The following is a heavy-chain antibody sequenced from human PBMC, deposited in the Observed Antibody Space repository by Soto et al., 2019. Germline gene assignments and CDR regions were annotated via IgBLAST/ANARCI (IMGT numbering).Heavy chain of an antibody. D-gene: IGHD5-12*01. V-gene: IGHV4-31*11. Sequence: PSETLSLTCAVSGGSISSGAYYWSWIRQHPGKGLEWIGYIYYSGSTYYNPSLKSRVTISLDTSKNQFSLKLTSVTAADTAVYYCAKYRGSGYNSGSRPVFDPWGQGTLVTVSS. CDR3: AKYRGSGYNSGSRPVFDP. CDR1: GGSISSGAYY. CDR2: IYYSGST. J-gene: IGHJ5*02.